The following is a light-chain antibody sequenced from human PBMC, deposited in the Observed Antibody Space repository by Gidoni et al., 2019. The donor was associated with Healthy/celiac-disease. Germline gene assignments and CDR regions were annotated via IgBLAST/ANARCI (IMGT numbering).Light chain of an antibody. Sequence: QLVLTQSPSASASLGASVKLTCTLSSGHSSYAIAWHQQPPEKGPRYLMKLNSDGSHSKGDGIPDRFSGSSSGAERYLTISSLQSEDEADYYCQLGVFGTGTKVTVL. V-gene: IGLV4-69*01. CDR3: QLGV. CDR2: LNSDGSH. J-gene: IGLJ1*01. CDR1: SGHSSYA.